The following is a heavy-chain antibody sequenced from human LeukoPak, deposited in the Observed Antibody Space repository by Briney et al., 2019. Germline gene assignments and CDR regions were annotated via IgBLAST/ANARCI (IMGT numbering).Heavy chain of an antibody. CDR2: NYYSGRT. CDR1: GGSISSHY. D-gene: IGHD6-19*01. Sequence: SETVSLTCSVSGGSISSHYWRWMRQPPGKGLEWIGYNYYSGRTNYNTSLKSRVTISVDTSKNQFSLKLSSVTAADTAVYYCARFESSSGWDNPLDYWGQGTLVTVSS. CDR3: ARFESSSGWDNPLDY. J-gene: IGHJ4*02. V-gene: IGHV4-59*11.